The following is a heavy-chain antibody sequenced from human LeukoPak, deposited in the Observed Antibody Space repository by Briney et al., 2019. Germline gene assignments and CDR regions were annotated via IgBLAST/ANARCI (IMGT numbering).Heavy chain of an antibody. J-gene: IGHJ4*02. CDR1: GYTFTSYY. CDR3: ARDWENYDSSGYYVF. V-gene: IGHV1-46*01. CDR2: INPSGGST. Sequence: PSVKVSCKASGYTFTSYYMHWVRQAPGQGLEWMGIINPSGGSTSYAQKFQGRVTMTRDTSTSTVYRELGSLRSEDPAGYYCARDWENYDSSGYYVFWGQGTLVTVSS. D-gene: IGHD3-22*01.